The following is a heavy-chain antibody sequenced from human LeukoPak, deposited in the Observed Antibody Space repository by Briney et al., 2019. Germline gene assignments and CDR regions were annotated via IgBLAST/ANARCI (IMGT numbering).Heavy chain of an antibody. CDR3: ERGYYGSGSYYIGDAFDI. CDR1: GYTFTSYA. J-gene: IGHJ3*02. D-gene: IGHD3-10*01. V-gene: IGHV7-4-1*02. CDR2: INTNTGNP. Sequence: ASVKVSCKASGYTFTSYAMNWVRQAPGQGLEWMGWINTNTGNPTYAQGFTGRFVFSLDTSVSTAYLQISSLKAEDTAVYYCERGYYGSGSYYIGDAFDIWGQGTMVTVSS.